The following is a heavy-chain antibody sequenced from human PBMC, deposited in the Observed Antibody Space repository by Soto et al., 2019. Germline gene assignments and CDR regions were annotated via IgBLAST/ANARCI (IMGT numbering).Heavy chain of an antibody. D-gene: IGHD2-2*01. CDR3: TRDPARGYYYGMAV. Sequence: GGSLRLYCADAGCTFSNACMSWVLQAPGKGLEWVGRIKSKTDGGTTEYAASVKGRFTISRDDSKSIAYLQMNSLKTEDTAVYYCTRDPARGYYYGMAVWGQGTTVTVSS. CDR2: IKSKTDGGTT. J-gene: IGHJ6*02. CDR1: GCTFSNAC. V-gene: IGHV3-15*01.